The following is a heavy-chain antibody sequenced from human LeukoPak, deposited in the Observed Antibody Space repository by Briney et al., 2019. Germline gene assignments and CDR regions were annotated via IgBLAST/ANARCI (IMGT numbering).Heavy chain of an antibody. CDR2: IKTETDGGTT. Sequence: RPGGSLRLSCGASGFSFSKAWMSWVRQAPGKGLEWVGRIKTETDGGTTDYAAPVKGGFSISRDDSKNTLFLQMNSLNTEDTAVYYCTTGGINWNYVGYWGQGTLVTVSS. CDR3: TTGGINWNYVGY. V-gene: IGHV3-15*01. J-gene: IGHJ4*02. D-gene: IGHD1-7*01. CDR1: GFSFSKAW.